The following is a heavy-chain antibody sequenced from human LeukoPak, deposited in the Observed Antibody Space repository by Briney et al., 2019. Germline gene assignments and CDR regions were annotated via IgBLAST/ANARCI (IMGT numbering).Heavy chain of an antibody. J-gene: IGHJ4*02. Sequence: SETLSLTCAVSGYSISSGYHWGWIRRPPGKGLEWIGSIYHSGSTYYNPSLKSRVTISVDTSKNQFSLKLSSVTAADTAVYYCARRYGSGWPTFDYWGQGTPVTVSS. V-gene: IGHV4-38-2*01. D-gene: IGHD6-19*01. CDR3: ARRYGSGWPTFDY. CDR1: GYSISSGYH. CDR2: IYHSGST.